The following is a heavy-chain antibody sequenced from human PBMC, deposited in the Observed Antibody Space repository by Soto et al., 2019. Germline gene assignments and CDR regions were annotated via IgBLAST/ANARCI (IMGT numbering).Heavy chain of an antibody. CDR3: ARDRLPDGIWTFDY. D-gene: IGHD2-15*01. Sequence: GGSLRLSCSASGFTINTYTMGWVRLAPGKGLEWVATVFSGGVSTDYADSVTGRFTVFRDDSRNILYLQMNSLRGDDTAIYYCARDRLPDGIWTFDYWGRGTLVTVSS. V-gene: IGHV3-23*01. CDR1: GFTINTYT. CDR2: VFSGGVST. J-gene: IGHJ4*02.